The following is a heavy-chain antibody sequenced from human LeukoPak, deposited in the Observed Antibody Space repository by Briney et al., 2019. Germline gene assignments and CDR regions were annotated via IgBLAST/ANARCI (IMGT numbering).Heavy chain of an antibody. D-gene: IGHD5-18*01. Sequence: GASVKVSCKASGYTFTGYYMHWVRQAPGQGPEWMGCINPNSGGTNDAQKFQGRVTMTRDTSISTAYMELSRLRSDDTAVYYCARDLRERGYSYGYWGGWFDPWGQGTLVTVSS. V-gene: IGHV1-2*02. CDR1: GYTFTGYY. J-gene: IGHJ5*02. CDR3: ARDLRERGYSYGYWGGWFDP. CDR2: INPNSGGT.